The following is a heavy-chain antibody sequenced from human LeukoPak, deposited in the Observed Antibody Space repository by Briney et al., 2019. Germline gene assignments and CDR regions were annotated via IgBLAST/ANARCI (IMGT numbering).Heavy chain of an antibody. J-gene: IGHJ4*02. CDR3: ARDLRTGWTTALSN. D-gene: IGHD4-17*01. CDR1: GGSLSGYY. CDR2: ISSSGST. V-gene: IGHV4-59*01. Sequence: PSETLSLTCTVSGGSLSGYYWSWIRQPPGKGLEWIGYISSSGSTKYNPSLKSRVTTSLDTSKNQFSLKLTSVTAADTAMYYCARDLRTGWTTALSNWGQGTLVTVSS.